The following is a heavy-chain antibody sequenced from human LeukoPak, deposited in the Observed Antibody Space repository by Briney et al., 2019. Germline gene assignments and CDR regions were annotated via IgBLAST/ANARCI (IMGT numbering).Heavy chain of an antibody. V-gene: IGHV7-4-1*02. CDR2: INTNTGNP. J-gene: IGHJ4*02. Sequence: GASVKVSCKASGYTFTSYAMNWVRQAPGQGLEWMGWINTNTGNPTYAQGFTGRFVFSLDTSVSTAYLQISSLKAEDTAVYYCARGADFWSGYDFIPVYFDYWGQGTLVTVSS. CDR3: ARGADFWSGYDFIPVYFDY. CDR1: GYTFTSYA. D-gene: IGHD3-3*01.